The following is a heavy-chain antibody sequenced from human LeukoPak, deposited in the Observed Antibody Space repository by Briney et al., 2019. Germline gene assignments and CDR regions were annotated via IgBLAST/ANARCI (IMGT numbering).Heavy chain of an antibody. CDR1: GFTVSSNY. CDR3: ARDEWELLRAY. CDR2: IYSGGST. J-gene: IGHJ4*02. Sequence: GGSLRLSCAASGFTVSSNYMGWVRQAPGKGLEWLSFIYSGGSTYYADSVKGRFTISRDNSKNTLYLQMNSLRAEDTAVYYCARDEWELLRAYWGQGTLVTVSS. D-gene: IGHD1-26*01. V-gene: IGHV3-66*02.